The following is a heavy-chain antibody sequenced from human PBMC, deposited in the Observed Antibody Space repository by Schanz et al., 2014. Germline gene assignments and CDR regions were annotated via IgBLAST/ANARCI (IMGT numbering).Heavy chain of an antibody. Sequence: DVHLLESGGGLVKPGGSLRLSCATSGLTFTSAWMSWVRQAPGKGPEWVSYIRSSSTPIYYADSVKGRFTISRDNAKNSLYLQMNSLRPEDTAVYYCARDLIAAAESWFDPWGQGTLVTVSS. D-gene: IGHD6-13*01. CDR1: GLTFTSAW. V-gene: IGHV3-48*01. J-gene: IGHJ5*02. CDR3: ARDLIAAAESWFDP. CDR2: IRSSSTPI.